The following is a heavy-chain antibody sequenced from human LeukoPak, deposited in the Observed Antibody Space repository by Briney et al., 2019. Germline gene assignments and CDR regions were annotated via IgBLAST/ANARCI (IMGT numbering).Heavy chain of an antibody. J-gene: IGHJ5*02. Sequence: GGSLRLSCTVSGFTVSSNSMSWVRQAPGKGLEWVSFIYSDNTHYSDSVKGRFTISRDNSKNTLYLQMNGLRAEDTAVYYCARAVTWIDPWGQGTLVIVYS. CDR1: GFTVSSNS. CDR2: IYSDNT. CDR3: ARAVTWIDP. V-gene: IGHV3-66*03.